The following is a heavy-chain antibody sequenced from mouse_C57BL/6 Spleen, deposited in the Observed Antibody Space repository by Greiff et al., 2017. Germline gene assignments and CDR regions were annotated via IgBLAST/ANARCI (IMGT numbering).Heavy chain of an antibody. CDR3: ARDLLLPKAY. CDR1: GYAFSSSW. V-gene: IGHV1-82*01. D-gene: IGHD1-1*01. J-gene: IGHJ3*01. Sequence: VKLMESGPELVKPGASVKISCKASGYAFSSSWMNWVKQRPGKGLEWIGRIYPGDGDTNYNGKFKGKATLTADKSSSTAYMQLSSLTSEDSAVYFCARDLLLPKAYWGQGTLVTVSA. CDR2: IYPGDGDT.